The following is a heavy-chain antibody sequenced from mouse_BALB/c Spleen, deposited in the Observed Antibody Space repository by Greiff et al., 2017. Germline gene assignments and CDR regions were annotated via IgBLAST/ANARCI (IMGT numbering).Heavy chain of an antibody. CDR3: ATSITTVGEGDWYFDV. CDR2: IDPANGNT. V-gene: IGHV14-3*02. CDR1: GFNIKDTY. Sequence: EVQLQQSGAELVKPGASVKLSCTASGFNIKDTYMHWVKQRPEQGLEWIGRIDPANGNTKYDPKFQGKATITADTSSNTAYLQLSSLTSEDTAVYYCATSITTVGEGDWYFDVWGAGTTVTVSS. D-gene: IGHD1-1*01. J-gene: IGHJ1*01.